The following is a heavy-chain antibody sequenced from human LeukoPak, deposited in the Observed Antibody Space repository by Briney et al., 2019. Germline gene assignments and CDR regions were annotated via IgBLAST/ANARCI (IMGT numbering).Heavy chain of an antibody. CDR1: GYSLTSYW. V-gene: IGHV5-51*01. J-gene: IGHJ4*02. Sequence: GESLKISCKGSGYSLTSYWIGGVRQMPGKGLEWMGIIYPGDSDTRYSPSFQGQVTISADKSISAAYLQWSSLKASDNAIYYCARHRAAAEGGALDYWGQGTLVTVSS. CDR3: ARHRAAAEGGALDY. D-gene: IGHD6-13*01. CDR2: IYPGDSDT.